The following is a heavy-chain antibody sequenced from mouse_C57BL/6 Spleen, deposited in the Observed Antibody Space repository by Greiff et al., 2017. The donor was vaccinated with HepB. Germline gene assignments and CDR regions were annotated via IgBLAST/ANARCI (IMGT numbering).Heavy chain of an antibody. V-gene: IGHV1-76*01. CDR3: ERWGYYGSSYPYALDY. J-gene: IGHJ4*01. CDR2: IYPGSGNT. CDR1: GYTFTDYY. D-gene: IGHD1-1*01. Sequence: QVQLQQSGAELVRPGASVKLSCKASGYTFTDYYINWVKQRTGQGLEWIARIYPGSGNTYYNEKFKGKATLTAEKSSSTAYMQLSRLTSEDSAVYFCERWGYYGSSYPYALDYWGQGTSVTVSS.